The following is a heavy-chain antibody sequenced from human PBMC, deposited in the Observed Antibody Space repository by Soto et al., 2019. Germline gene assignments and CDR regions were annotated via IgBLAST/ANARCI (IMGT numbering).Heavy chain of an antibody. V-gene: IGHV4-39*01. J-gene: IGHJ4*02. D-gene: IGHD1-26*01. Sequence: SETLALSCTVSGASISSASYYLGWIRQLPGKGLEWIGSTYYSGSTYYNPSLTSRVTISVDTSKNHFSLRLSSVTAADTAVYYCAGQSLGTTRDFDYWGQGTLVTVSS. CDR3: AGQSLGTTRDFDY. CDR2: TYYSGST. CDR1: GASISSASYY.